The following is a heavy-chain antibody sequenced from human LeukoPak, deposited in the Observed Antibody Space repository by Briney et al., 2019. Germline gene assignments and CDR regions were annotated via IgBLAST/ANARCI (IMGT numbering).Heavy chain of an antibody. J-gene: IGHJ4*02. CDR3: ARDEAVGSSGWYGVDY. D-gene: IGHD6-19*01. Sequence: ASVKVSCKASGYTFTSYGISWVRRAPGQGLEWMGIINPSGGSTSYAQKFQGRVTMTRDTSTSTVYMELSSLRSEDTAVYYCARDEAVGSSGWYGVDYWGQGTLVTVSS. V-gene: IGHV1-46*01. CDR1: GYTFTSYG. CDR2: INPSGGST.